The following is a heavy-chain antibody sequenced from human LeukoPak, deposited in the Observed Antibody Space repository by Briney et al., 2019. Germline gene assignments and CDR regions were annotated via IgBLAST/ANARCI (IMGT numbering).Heavy chain of an antibody. J-gene: IGHJ5*02. V-gene: IGHV3-7*01. CDR2: IKQDGSEK. D-gene: IGHD1-7*01. CDR1: GFTFSSHW. CDR3: ARDVGNYGWFDP. Sequence: PGGSLRLSCATSGFTFSSHWMSWVRQAPGKGLEWVANIKQDGSEKYYVDSVKGRFTIFRDNAKKSLYLQMNSLRVGDTAVYYCARDVGNYGWFDPWGQGTLVTVSS.